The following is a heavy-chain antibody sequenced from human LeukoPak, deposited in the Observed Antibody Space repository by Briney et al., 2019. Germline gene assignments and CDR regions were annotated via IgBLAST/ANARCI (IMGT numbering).Heavy chain of an antibody. Sequence: ASVKVSCKASGYTFTDYYMHWVRQAPGQGLEWMAWINPNSGGTNYAQNFQGRVTMTRDTSISTAYMELSSLRSDDTAVYYCARDSFPGRYYEGAFDIWGQGTMVTVSS. D-gene: IGHD3-22*01. CDR1: GYTFTDYY. V-gene: IGHV1-2*02. J-gene: IGHJ3*02. CDR3: ARDSFPGRYYEGAFDI. CDR2: INPNSGGT.